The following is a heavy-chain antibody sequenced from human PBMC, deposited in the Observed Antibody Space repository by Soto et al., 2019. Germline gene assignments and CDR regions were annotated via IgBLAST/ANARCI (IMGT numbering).Heavy chain of an antibody. V-gene: IGHV4-39*01. D-gene: IGHD1-20*01. CDR2: VFYTGFT. Sequence: SETLSLTCAVSGGSISGSYYYWGWLRQSPGKGPEWIGSVFYTGFTSYNPSLESRVSVSVDTSKNQFSLKVSGLYAAERDVYYCDIFQKGYNWNYFDNWGQGALVTVSS. J-gene: IGHJ4*02. CDR3: DIFQKGYNWNYFDN. CDR1: GGSISGSYYY.